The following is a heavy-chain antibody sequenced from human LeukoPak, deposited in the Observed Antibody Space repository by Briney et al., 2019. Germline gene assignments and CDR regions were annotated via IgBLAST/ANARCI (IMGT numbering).Heavy chain of an antibody. CDR1: GYSFTTYW. V-gene: IGHV5-51*01. CDR2: IYSSDSDT. Sequence: GESLKISCKGSGYSFTTYWIGWVRQMPGKGLEWMGIIYSSDSDTTYSPSFQGQVTISVDKSVDTAYLQWSSLKASDTAMYYCARRQGYYDSRGYYPWAFDIWAQGTMVTVSS. CDR3: ARRQGYYDSRGYYPWAFDI. D-gene: IGHD3-22*01. J-gene: IGHJ3*02.